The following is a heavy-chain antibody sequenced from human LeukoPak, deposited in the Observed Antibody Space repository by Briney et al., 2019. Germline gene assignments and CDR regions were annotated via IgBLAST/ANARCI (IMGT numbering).Heavy chain of an antibody. CDR1: GFTFSSHW. CDR3: ARDGDLDGYNLYYFDY. D-gene: IGHD5-24*01. J-gene: IGHJ4*02. V-gene: IGHV3-7*01. Sequence: GGSLRLSCAASGFTFSSHWMSWVRQAPGKGLEWVANIKQDGSEKYYVDSVKGRFTISRDNAKNSLYLQMNSLRAEDTAVYYCARDGDLDGYNLYYFDYWGQGTLVTVSS. CDR2: IKQDGSEK.